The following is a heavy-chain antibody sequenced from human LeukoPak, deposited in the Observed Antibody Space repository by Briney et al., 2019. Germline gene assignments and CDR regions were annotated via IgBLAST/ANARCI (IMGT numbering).Heavy chain of an antibody. CDR3: ARDSGWPRNWFDP. J-gene: IGHJ5*02. CDR1: GYTFTNYY. D-gene: IGHD6-19*01. Sequence: ASVKVSCKASGYTFTNYYIHWVRQAPGQGLEWMGIINSSAGSTKSAQKFQGRVTMTRDMSTNTVYMELSSLRSEDTAVYYCARDSGWPRNWFDPWGQGTLVTVSS. V-gene: IGHV1-46*01. CDR2: INSSAGST.